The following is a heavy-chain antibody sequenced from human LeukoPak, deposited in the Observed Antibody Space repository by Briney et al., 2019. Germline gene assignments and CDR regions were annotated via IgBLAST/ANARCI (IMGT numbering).Heavy chain of an antibody. CDR1: GYSFTSYW. J-gene: IGHJ5*02. D-gene: IGHD6-13*01. V-gene: IGHV5-51*01. CDR2: IYPGDSDT. CDR3: ARRIAAAGTLEGWFDP. Sequence: GESLKISCKGSGYSFTSYWIGWVRQMPGKGLEWMGIIYPGDSDTRYSPSFQGQVTISADKSISTAYLQWSSLKASDTAMYYCARRIAAAGTLEGWFDPWGQGTLVTVSS.